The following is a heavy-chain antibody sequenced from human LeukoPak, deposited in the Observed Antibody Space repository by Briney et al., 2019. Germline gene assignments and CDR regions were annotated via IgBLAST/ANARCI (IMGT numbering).Heavy chain of an antibody. Sequence: PGGSLRLSCAASGFTFSSYAMSWVLQAPGKGLEWVSSIGPTGTDRYYADSVRGRFTISRDNAKNSMYLQMDSLRDEDTAVYYCATETIGRHYDYWGQGTLLTVCS. J-gene: IGHJ4*02. CDR1: GFTFSSYA. V-gene: IGHV3-21*01. CDR2: IGPTGTDR. D-gene: IGHD1-14*01. CDR3: ATETIGRHYDY.